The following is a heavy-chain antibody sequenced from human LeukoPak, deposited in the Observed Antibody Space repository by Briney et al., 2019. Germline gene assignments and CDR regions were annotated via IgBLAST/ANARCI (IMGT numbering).Heavy chain of an antibody. Sequence: SETLSLTCTVSGGSIISSTYYWGWIRQPPGKGLEWIGSISYSGRTYYTPSLKSRVTTSVDTSKNQFSLRLSSVTAADTAVYYCERQSDSSGHIHTWGQGTLVTVSS. CDR2: ISYSGRT. CDR3: ERQSDSSGHIHT. CDR1: GGSIISSTYY. V-gene: IGHV4-39*01. D-gene: IGHD3-22*01. J-gene: IGHJ4*02.